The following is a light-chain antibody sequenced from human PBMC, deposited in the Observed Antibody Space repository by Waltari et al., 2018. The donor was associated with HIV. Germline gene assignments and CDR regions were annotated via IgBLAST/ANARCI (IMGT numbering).Light chain of an antibody. CDR3: VLYVGGGTWV. CDR2: RTN. V-gene: IGLV8-61*01. J-gene: IGLJ2*01. CDR1: SGSVSTSSY. Sequence: QTVVTQEPSFSVSPGGTVTLTCGLSSGSVSTSSYPSWYQQIPGQAPRTLIHRTNTRSSGVPDRFSGAILGNKAALTITGAQADDESDYYCVLYVGGGTWVFGGGTKLTVL.